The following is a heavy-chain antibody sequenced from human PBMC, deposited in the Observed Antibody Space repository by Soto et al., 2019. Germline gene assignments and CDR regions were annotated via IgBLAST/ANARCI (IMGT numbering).Heavy chain of an antibody. J-gene: IGHJ6*02. CDR3: ARFDSSGYYDYYYYGMDV. Sequence: GGSLRLSCAASGFTFSDYYMSWIRQAPGKGLEWVSYISSSGSTIYYADSVKGRSTISRDNAKNSLYLQMNSLRAEDTAVYYCARFDSSGYYDYYYYGMDVWGQGTTVTVSS. CDR1: GFTFSDYY. D-gene: IGHD3-22*01. CDR2: ISSSGSTI. V-gene: IGHV3-11*01.